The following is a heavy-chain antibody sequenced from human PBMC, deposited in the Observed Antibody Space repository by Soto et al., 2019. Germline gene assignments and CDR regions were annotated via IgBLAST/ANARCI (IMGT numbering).Heavy chain of an antibody. D-gene: IGHD3-10*01. CDR1: GASVSMNW. J-gene: IGHJ3*02. Sequence: QVQLQESGPGLVNPSGTLALTCDVSGASVSMNWWSWVRQPPGKGLEWIGETYDGVTTNYNPTLRSRVSISIDRSKNQISLYLTSVTAADTVAYSCARGVRHAFDIWGQGTVVTVSS. CDR3: ARGVRHAFDI. CDR2: TYDGVTT. V-gene: IGHV4-4*02.